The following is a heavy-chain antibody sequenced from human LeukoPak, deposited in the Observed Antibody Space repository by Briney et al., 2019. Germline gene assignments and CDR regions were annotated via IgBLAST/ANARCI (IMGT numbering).Heavy chain of an antibody. CDR3: ARDQTAVTGVWGTIDY. D-gene: IGHD2-8*02. J-gene: IGHJ4*02. V-gene: IGHV3-30*03. CDR2: ISYDGSNT. Sequence: GMSLRLSCAAYGFTFKNYGMHWVRQAPGMGLEWVAIISYDGSNTFYGDSVKGRFTISRDNSKKTLYLQMNSLRTEDTAVYYCARDQTAVTGVWGTIDYWGQGTLVTVSS. CDR1: GFTFKNYG.